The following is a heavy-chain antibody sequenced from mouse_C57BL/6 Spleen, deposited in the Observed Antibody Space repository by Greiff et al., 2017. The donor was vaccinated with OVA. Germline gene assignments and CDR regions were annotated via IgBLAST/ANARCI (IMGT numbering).Heavy chain of an antibody. CDR1: GYTFTSYW. D-gene: IGHD2-1*01. J-gene: IGHJ4*01. Sequence: QVQLKQPGAELVRPGSSVKLSCKASGYTFTSYWMDWVKQRPGQGLEWIGNIYPSDSETHYNQKFKDKATLTVDKSSSTAYMQLSSLTSEDSAVYYCARWGNLYYAMDYWGQGTSVTVSS. V-gene: IGHV1-61*01. CDR3: ARWGNLYYAMDY. CDR2: IYPSDSET.